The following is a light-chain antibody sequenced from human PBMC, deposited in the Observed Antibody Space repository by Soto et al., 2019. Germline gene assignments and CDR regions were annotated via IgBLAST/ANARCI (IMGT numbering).Light chain of an antibody. Sequence: NFLLTQPHSVSESPGKKVTISCTRSSGSIARNYVQWYQQRPGSAPTTLIYEDNQRPSGVPDRFSGSIDSSSNSASLTISGLKTEDEADYYCQSYDSSNPVVFGGGTKVTVL. J-gene: IGLJ2*01. CDR3: QSYDSSNPVV. CDR2: EDN. V-gene: IGLV6-57*04. CDR1: SGSIARNY.